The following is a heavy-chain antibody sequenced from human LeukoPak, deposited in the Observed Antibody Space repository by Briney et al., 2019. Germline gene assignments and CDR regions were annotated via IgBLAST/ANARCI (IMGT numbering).Heavy chain of an antibody. CDR3: AKILGYYGSGSYYDY. V-gene: IGHV1-8*01. CDR1: GYTFTSYD. CDR2: MNPKSGNT. Sequence: GSSVKVSCKASGYTFTSYDINWVRQATGQGLEWMGWMNPKSGNTGYAQKFQGRVTMTRNTSISTAYMELSSLRSEDTAVYYCAKILGYYGSGSYYDYWGQGTLVTVSS. J-gene: IGHJ4*02. D-gene: IGHD3-10*01.